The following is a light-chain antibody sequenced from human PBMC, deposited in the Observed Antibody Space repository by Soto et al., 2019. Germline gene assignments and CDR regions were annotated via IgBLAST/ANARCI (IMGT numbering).Light chain of an antibody. CDR2: EDN. Sequence: QSVLAQPPSVSAAPGQRVTISCSGSSSNIGNNYVSWYQQLPGTAPKVLIYEDNQRPSGIPDRVSGSKSGTSATLRITGIQPGDEADYYCGTWDSGLNAGWVFGRGTKLTVL. CDR1: SSNIGNNY. V-gene: IGLV1-51*01. CDR3: GTWDSGLNAGWV. J-gene: IGLJ3*02.